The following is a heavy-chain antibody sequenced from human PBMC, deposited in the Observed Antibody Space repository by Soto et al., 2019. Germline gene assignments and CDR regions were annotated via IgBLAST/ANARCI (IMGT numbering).Heavy chain of an antibody. CDR1: VGSISSGDYY. Sequence: QVQLQESGPGLVKPSQTLSLTCTVSVGSISSGDYYWSWIRQPPGKGLEWIGYISYSGSSYYNPSLKSRVTISVDTSKNQFSLKLSSVTAADTAVYYCVRTVPMGGNDYWGQGTLVTVSS. D-gene: IGHD3-16*01. J-gene: IGHJ4*02. CDR3: VRTVPMGGNDY. CDR2: ISYSGSS. V-gene: IGHV4-30-4*01.